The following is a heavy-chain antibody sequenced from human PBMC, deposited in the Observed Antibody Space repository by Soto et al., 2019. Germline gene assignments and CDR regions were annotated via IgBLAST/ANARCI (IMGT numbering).Heavy chain of an antibody. Sequence: ASVKVTCKASGGSIGSCAMRCVQQAPGQGLEWMGGIIPIFGTANYAQKFQGRVTITADESTSTAYMELSSLRSEDTAVYYCAGWDPYYYYGMDVWGQGTTVTVSS. V-gene: IGHV1-69*13. J-gene: IGHJ6*02. CDR1: GGSIGSCA. CDR2: IIPIFGTA. D-gene: IGHD6-19*01. CDR3: AGWDPYYYYGMDV.